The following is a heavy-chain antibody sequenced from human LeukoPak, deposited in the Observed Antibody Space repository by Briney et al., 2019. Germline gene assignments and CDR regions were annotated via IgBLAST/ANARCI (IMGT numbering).Heavy chain of an antibody. Sequence: SETLSLTCTVSGGSISSYYWSWIRQPPGKGLEWIGYIYYSGSTNYNPSLKSRVTISVDTSKNQFSLKLSSVTAADTAVYYCARGLYYYDSSASWVFDYWGQGTLVTVSS. J-gene: IGHJ4*02. CDR1: GGSISSYY. V-gene: IGHV4-59*01. CDR3: ARGLYYYDSSASWVFDY. CDR2: IYYSGST. D-gene: IGHD3-22*01.